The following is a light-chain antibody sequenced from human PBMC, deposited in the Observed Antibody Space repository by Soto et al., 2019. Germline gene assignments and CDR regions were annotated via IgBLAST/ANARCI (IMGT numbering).Light chain of an antibody. V-gene: IGLV2-8*01. CDR1: DSNY. J-gene: IGLJ2*01. Sequence: QSVLTQPPSASGSPGQSVTISCTGTDSNYVSWYQQHPGKAPKLPIYEVVKRPSGVPDRFSGSKSGNTASLTVSGLQAEDEADYHCTSYAGNNNLVFGGGTKLTVL. CDR3: TSYAGNNNLV. CDR2: EVV.